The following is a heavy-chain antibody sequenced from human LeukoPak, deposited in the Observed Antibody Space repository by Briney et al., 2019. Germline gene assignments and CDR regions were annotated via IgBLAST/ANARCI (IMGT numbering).Heavy chain of an antibody. CDR2: INPNSGGT. CDR1: GYTFTGYY. CDR3: AREDDFWSGYSGWFDP. V-gene: IGHV1-2*02. Sequence: ASVKVSCKASGYTFTGYYMHWVRQAPGQGLEWMGWINPNSGGTNYAQKFQGRVTMTRDTSLSTAYIELSRLRSDDTAVYYCAREDDFWSGYSGWFDPWGQGTLVTVSS. J-gene: IGHJ5*02. D-gene: IGHD3-3*01.